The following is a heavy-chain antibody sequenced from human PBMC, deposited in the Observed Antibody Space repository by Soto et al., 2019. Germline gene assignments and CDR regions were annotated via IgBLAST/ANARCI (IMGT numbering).Heavy chain of an antibody. CDR3: AKDSHWAILSPTHDY. V-gene: IGHV3-23*01. Sequence: PGGSLGLSCAASGFGFTFSTSAMSWVRQAPGKGLEWVSTFRESGGTTHYANSVKGRFTISRDTSKNMLYLQMNSLRAADTAIYYFAKDSHWAILSPTHDYWGHGTMVTVSS. J-gene: IGHJ4*01. CDR1: GFGFTFSTSA. D-gene: IGHD3-16*01. CDR2: FRESGGTT.